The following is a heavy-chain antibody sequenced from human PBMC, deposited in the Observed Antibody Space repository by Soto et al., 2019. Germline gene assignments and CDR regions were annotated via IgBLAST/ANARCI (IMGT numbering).Heavy chain of an antibody. V-gene: IGHV1-69*12. D-gene: IGHD4-17*01. CDR1: GGTFSSYA. J-gene: IGHJ3*02. CDR2: IIRIFGTA. CDR3: ARDLKGMTTVPKSPTVAFDI. Sequence: QVQLVQSGAEVKKPGSSVKVSCKASGGTFSSYAISWVRQAPGQGLEWMGGIIRIFGTANYTQKFQGRVTITADESTSTAYMELSSLRSEDTAVYYCARDLKGMTTVPKSPTVAFDIWGQGTMVTVSS.